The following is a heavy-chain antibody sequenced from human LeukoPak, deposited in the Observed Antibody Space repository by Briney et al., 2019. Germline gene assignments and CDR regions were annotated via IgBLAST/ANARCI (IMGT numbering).Heavy chain of an antibody. D-gene: IGHD2-21*02. Sequence: GGSLRLSCAASGFNLRTYGMHWVRQAPGKGLEWVALSWYDGSTKYYADSVKGRFSISRDNSKNTVYLQTDGLRAEDTAVYYCARDTTLVTLYYFDSWGQGTLVTVSS. CDR2: SWYDGSTK. CDR1: GFNLRTYG. V-gene: IGHV3-33*01. J-gene: IGHJ4*02. CDR3: ARDTTLVTLYYFDS.